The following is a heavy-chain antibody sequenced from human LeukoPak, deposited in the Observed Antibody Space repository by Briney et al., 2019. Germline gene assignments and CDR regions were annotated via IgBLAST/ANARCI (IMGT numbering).Heavy chain of an antibody. CDR3: ARGIVLTLYATFDY. J-gene: IGHJ4*02. CDR2: IYTSGST. Sequence: PSETLSLTCTVSGGSISSYYWSWIRQPAGKGLEWIGRIYTSGSTNYNPSLESRVTMSVDTSKNQFSLKLSSVTAADTAVYYCARGIVLTLYATFDYWGQGTLVTVSS. D-gene: IGHD2-8*01. CDR1: GGSISSYY. V-gene: IGHV4-4*07.